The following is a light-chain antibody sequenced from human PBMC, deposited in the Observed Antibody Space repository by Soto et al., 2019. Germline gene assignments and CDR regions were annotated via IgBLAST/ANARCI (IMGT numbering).Light chain of an antibody. CDR2: GVY. V-gene: IGLV2-14*01. CDR3: SSFTNNNTPHVV. Sequence: QSVLTQPPSASGSPGQSITISCTGTDSDVGGYNYVSWYQQHPGKAPKLMIYGVYNRPSGVSNRFSGSKSGNTASLTISGLQAEDEADYYCSSFTNNNTPHVVFGGGTKLTVL. CDR1: DSDVGGYNY. J-gene: IGLJ2*01.